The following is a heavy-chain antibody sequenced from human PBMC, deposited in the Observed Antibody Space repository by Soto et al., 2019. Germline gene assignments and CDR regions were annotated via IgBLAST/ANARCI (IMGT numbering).Heavy chain of an antibody. D-gene: IGHD5-12*01. CDR2: IYRDGTT. Sequence: GGSLRLSCAVSGFSLNNYWMYWVRQRPGKGLVWVARIYRDGTTSYADSVKGRFTISRDNAKNTVSLQMNSLKDEDTAVYYCMRGNTGYGNFDYWGQGTLVTVSS. J-gene: IGHJ4*02. CDR3: MRGNTGYGNFDY. V-gene: IGHV3-74*01. CDR1: GFSLNNYW.